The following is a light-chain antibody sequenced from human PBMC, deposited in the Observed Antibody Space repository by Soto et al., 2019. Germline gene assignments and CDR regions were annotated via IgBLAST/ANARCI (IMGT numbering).Light chain of an antibody. CDR3: SSYTTCTTRV. J-gene: IGLJ3*02. CDR2: DVT. CDR1: SSDIGVYDF. Sequence: QSALTQPASVSESHGQSITISCTGTSSDIGVYDFVSWYQQHPGRAPKLLIYDVTNRPSGISDRFSGSKSGNTASLTISGLQPEDEADYYCSSYTTCTTRVFGGGTQLTVL. V-gene: IGLV2-14*01.